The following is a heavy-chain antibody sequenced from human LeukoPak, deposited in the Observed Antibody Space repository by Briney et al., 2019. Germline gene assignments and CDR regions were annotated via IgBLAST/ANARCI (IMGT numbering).Heavy chain of an antibody. CDR2: IKQDGSEK. D-gene: IGHD1-26*01. CDR1: GFTFSSYW. J-gene: IGHJ4*02. CDR3: AREIVGAARGRFDY. V-gene: IGHV3-7*01. Sequence: GGSLRLSCAASGFTFSSYWMSWVRQAPGKGLEWVANIKQDGSEKYYVDSAKGRFTISRDNAKNSLYLQMNSLRAEDTAVYYCAREIVGAARGRFDYWGQGTLVTVSS.